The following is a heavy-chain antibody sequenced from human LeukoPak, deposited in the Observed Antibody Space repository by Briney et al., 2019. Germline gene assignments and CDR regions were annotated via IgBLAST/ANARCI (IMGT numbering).Heavy chain of an antibody. Sequence: SETLSLTCTVSGGSISSSSYYWGWIRQPPGKGLEWIGSIYYSGSTYYNPSLKSRVTISVDKSKNQFSLKLSSVTAADTAVYYCARGGADYDILTGYADYWGQGTLVTVSS. D-gene: IGHD3-9*01. CDR2: IYYSGST. J-gene: IGHJ4*02. V-gene: IGHV4-39*07. CDR1: GGSISSSSYY. CDR3: ARGGADYDILTGYADY.